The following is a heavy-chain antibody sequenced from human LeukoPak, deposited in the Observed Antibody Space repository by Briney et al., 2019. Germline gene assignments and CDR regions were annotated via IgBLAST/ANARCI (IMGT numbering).Heavy chain of an antibody. CDR1: GYTLTELS. CDR3: ARVVTASPVFWSGYYSDYFDY. Sequence: ASVKVSCKVSGYTLTELSMHWVRQAPGNGLEWMGWINPNSGGTNYAQKFQGRVTMTRDTSISTAYMELSRLRSDDTAVYYCARVVTASPVFWSGYYSDYFDYWGQGTLVTVSS. D-gene: IGHD3/OR15-3a*01. V-gene: IGHV1-2*02. CDR2: INPNSGGT. J-gene: IGHJ4*02.